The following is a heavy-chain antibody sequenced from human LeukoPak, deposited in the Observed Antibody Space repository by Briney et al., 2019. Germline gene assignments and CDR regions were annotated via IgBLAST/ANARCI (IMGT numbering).Heavy chain of an antibody. CDR2: IIPIFGTA. Sequence: ASVKVSCKASGGTFSSYAISWVRQAPGQGLEWMGGIIPIFGTANYAQKFQGRVTITADESTSTAYMELSSLRSEDTAVYYCASEGAVYYDSSGYFDYWGQGTLVTVSS. CDR1: GGTFSSYA. V-gene: IGHV1-69*13. D-gene: IGHD3-22*01. J-gene: IGHJ4*02. CDR3: ASEGAVYYDSSGYFDY.